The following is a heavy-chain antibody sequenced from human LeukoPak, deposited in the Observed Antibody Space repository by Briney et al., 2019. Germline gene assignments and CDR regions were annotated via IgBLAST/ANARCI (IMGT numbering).Heavy chain of an antibody. CDR3: ASIAAARRGFWFDP. Sequence: GSSVKVSCKASGGTFSSYAISWVRQAPGQGLEWMGGIIPIFSTANYAQKFQGRVTITTDESTSTAYMELSSLRSEDTAVYYCASIAAARRGFWFDPWGQGTLVTVSS. CDR1: GGTFSSYA. J-gene: IGHJ5*02. D-gene: IGHD6-6*01. V-gene: IGHV1-69*05. CDR2: IIPIFSTA.